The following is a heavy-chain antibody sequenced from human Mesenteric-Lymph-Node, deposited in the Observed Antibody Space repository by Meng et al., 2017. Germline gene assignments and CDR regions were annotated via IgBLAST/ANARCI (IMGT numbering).Heavy chain of an antibody. CDR3: ARDPAAFDF. D-gene: IGHD6-25*01. CDR2: TYYKSKWYN. J-gene: IGHJ4*02. Sequence: VPGMVKPCQTLSLTCAISGDSVSTNSAAWNWIRQSPSGGLEWLGRTYYKSKWYNDYAESVKSRITINPDTSKNQFSLQLNSVTPEDTAVYYCARDPAAFDFWGQGILVTVSS. V-gene: IGHV6-1*01. CDR1: GDSVSTNSAA.